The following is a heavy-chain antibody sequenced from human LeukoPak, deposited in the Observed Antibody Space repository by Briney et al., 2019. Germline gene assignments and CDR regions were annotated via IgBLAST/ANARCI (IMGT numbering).Heavy chain of an antibody. V-gene: IGHV3-23*01. D-gene: IGHD6-13*01. J-gene: IGHJ4*02. Sequence: GSLRLSFAASGFSFSSYAMSWVRQAPGKGLEWVSALSGTGRSTYYEDSVRGRFTISRDNSKNPLFLQVNSLRAEDTAVYYCAKGGDSSSWLFDFWGQGTLVTVSS. CDR1: GFSFSSYA. CDR2: LSGTGRST. CDR3: AKGGDSSSWLFDF.